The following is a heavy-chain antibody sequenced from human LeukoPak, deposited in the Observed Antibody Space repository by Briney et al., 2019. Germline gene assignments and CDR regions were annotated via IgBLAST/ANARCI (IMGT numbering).Heavy chain of an antibody. D-gene: IGHD3-3*01. CDR3: ARATNYDFWSGYSSLFDY. CDR2: INAGNGNT. V-gene: IGHV1-3*01. CDR1: GYTFTIYA. Sequence: ASVKVSCTASGYTFTIYAMHWVRQAPGQRLEWMGWINAGNGNTKYSQKFQGRVTITRDTSASTAYMELSSLRSEDTAVYYCARATNYDFWSGYSSLFDYWGQGTLVTVSS. J-gene: IGHJ4*02.